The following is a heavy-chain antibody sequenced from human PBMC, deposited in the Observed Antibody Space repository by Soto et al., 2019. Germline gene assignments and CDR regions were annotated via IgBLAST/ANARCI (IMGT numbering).Heavy chain of an antibody. D-gene: IGHD3-16*01. CDR1: GFTFSSYA. J-gene: IGHJ4*02. V-gene: IGHV3-23*01. CDR3: AKVLSVWGFAF. Sequence: GGSLRLSCAASGFTFSSYAMRWVRQAPGKGLEWVSGISGRGGSTYYADSVKGRFTISRDNSKNTLYLQMNSLRAEDTAVYYRAKVLSVWGFAFWGRGPLVPVPS. CDR2: ISGRGGST.